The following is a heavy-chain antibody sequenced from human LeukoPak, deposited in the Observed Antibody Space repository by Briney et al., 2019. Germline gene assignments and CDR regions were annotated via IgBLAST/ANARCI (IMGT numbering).Heavy chain of an antibody. CDR2: IRYDGSNK. Sequence: GGSLRLTCAASGFTFSSYGMHWVRQAPGKGLEWVAFIRYDGSNKYYADSVKGRFTISRDNSKNTLYLQMNSLRPEDTAVYYCAKDSKRWKTYYYEAGSYYFDYWGQGTRVTVSS. J-gene: IGHJ4*02. D-gene: IGHD3-10*01. CDR3: AKDSKRWKTYYYEAGSYYFDY. V-gene: IGHV3-30*02. CDR1: GFTFSSYG.